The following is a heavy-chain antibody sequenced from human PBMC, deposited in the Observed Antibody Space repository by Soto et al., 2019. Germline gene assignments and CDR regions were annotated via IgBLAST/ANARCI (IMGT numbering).Heavy chain of an antibody. CDR3: ARDAGGRTTSFDH. CDR2: ISTSGSTT. CDR1: GFTFSDHY. J-gene: IGHJ4*02. V-gene: IGHV3-11*01. D-gene: IGHD1-1*01. Sequence: LRLSCAASGFTFSDHYMSWVRQAPGKGLEWLSYISTSGSTTYFADSVKGRFTISRDNAQNSLYLQVDSLRSEDTAVYYCARDAGGRTTSFDHWGQGTLVTVYS.